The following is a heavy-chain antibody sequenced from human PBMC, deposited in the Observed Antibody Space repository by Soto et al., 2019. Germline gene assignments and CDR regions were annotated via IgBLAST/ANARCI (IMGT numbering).Heavy chain of an antibody. CDR1: GYTFTIDY. CDR2: INPSGGGT. J-gene: IGHJ4*02. CDR3: ARDSALAD. Sequence: VAVTVSCRASGYTFTIDYMHWVRQAPGQGLEWMGIINPSGGGTSYAQKFQARVTMTRDTSTSTVYMELSSLISEDTAVYYCARDSALADWGQGTLFTVSS. V-gene: IGHV1-46*01.